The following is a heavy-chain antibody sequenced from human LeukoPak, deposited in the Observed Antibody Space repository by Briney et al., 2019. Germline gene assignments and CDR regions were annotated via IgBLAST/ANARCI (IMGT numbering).Heavy chain of an antibody. Sequence: SETLSLTCTVSGVSISSGGYYWSWIRQHPGKGLEWIGYIYYSGSTYYNPSLKSLVTISVDTYKNQFSLKLSSVTAADTAVYYCARAHRYCSSTSCQYYFDYWGQGTLVTVSS. CDR3: ARAHRYCSSTSCQYYFDY. CDR2: IYYSGST. D-gene: IGHD2-2*01. CDR1: GVSISSGGYY. J-gene: IGHJ4*02. V-gene: IGHV4-31*01.